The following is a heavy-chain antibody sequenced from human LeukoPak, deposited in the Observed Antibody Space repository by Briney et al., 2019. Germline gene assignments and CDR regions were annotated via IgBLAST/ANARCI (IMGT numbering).Heavy chain of an antibody. D-gene: IGHD1-26*01. V-gene: IGHV4-4*07. Sequence: SETLSLTCTVSGVSISGYYWSWMRQPAPKELQGIGRIYISSGTTYNHSLRSRVIMSVDTSKNQFSLQLTSVTAADTAVYYCARESRIVEGDGYHIDVWGKGTTVTISS. CDR3: ARESRIVEGDGYHIDV. CDR2: IYISSGT. CDR1: GVSISGYY. J-gene: IGHJ6*03.